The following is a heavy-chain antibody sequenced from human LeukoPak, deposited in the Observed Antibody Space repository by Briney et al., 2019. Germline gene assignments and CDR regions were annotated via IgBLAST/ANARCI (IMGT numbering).Heavy chain of an antibody. CDR3: ARATYYYDSSGYSYYFDY. D-gene: IGHD3-22*01. V-gene: IGHV1-2*02. Sequence: ASVKVSCKASGYTFTGYYMHWVRQAPGQGLEWMGWINPNSGGTNYAQKFQGRVTMTRDTSISTAYMELSRLRSDDTAVYYCARATYYYDSSGYSYYFDYWGQGTLVTVSS. CDR1: GYTFTGYY. CDR2: INPNSGGT. J-gene: IGHJ4*02.